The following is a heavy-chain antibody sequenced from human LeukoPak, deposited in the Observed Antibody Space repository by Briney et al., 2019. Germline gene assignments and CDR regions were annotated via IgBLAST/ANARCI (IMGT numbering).Heavy chain of an antibody. CDR1: GYTFTGYY. CDR3: AREVKQYYDFWSGKKDAFDI. J-gene: IGHJ3*02. Sequence: ASVKVSCKASGYTFTGYYMHWVRQAPGQGLEWMGWINPNSGGTNYAQKFQGRVTMTRDTSISTAYMELSRLRSDDTAVYYCAREVKQYYDFWSGKKDAFDIWGQGTMVTVSS. CDR2: INPNSGGT. V-gene: IGHV1-2*02. D-gene: IGHD3-3*01.